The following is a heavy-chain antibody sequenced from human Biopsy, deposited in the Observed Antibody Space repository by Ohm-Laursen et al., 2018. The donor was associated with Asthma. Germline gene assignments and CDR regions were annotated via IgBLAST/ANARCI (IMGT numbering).Heavy chain of an antibody. V-gene: IGHV1-69*01. Sequence: KVSCKASGDSFSNYAISWVRQAPGQGLEWMGGLIPVLGTPDHAQMFEGRVTITADESTSTAYMELSSLSSDDTAIYFCARARETTNYGDSDFDIWGQGTLITVSS. D-gene: IGHD2-8*01. CDR1: GDSFSNYA. CDR2: LIPVLGTP. J-gene: IGHJ4*02. CDR3: ARARETTNYGDSDFDI.